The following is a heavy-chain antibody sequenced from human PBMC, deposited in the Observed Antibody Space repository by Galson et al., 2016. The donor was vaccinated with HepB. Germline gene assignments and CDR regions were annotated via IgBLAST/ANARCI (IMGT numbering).Heavy chain of an antibody. CDR1: GFSFSTYA. J-gene: IGHJ4*02. Sequence: SLRLSCAASGFSFSTYAMSWVRQAPGKGLEWVSGISGSGFNTYYADSAKGRVTISRDNSKNTLFLQMNSLRVEDTAVYYCGRAIGSGNWGVDQWGQGTLVTVSS. CDR3: GRAIGSGNWGVDQ. CDR2: ISGSGFNT. V-gene: IGHV3-23*01. D-gene: IGHD3-10*01.